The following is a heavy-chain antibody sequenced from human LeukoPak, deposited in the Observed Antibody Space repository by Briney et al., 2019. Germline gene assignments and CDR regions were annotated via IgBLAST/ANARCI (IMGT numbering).Heavy chain of an antibody. Sequence: GRSLRLSCAASGFTFDDYAMHWVRQAPGKGLEWVSGISWNSGSIGYADSVKGRFTISRDNAKNSLYLQMNSPRAEDTALYYCAKDGDYGDFYFDYWGQGTLVTVSS. V-gene: IGHV3-9*01. J-gene: IGHJ4*02. D-gene: IGHD4-17*01. CDR1: GFTFDDYA. CDR2: ISWNSGSI. CDR3: AKDGDYGDFYFDY.